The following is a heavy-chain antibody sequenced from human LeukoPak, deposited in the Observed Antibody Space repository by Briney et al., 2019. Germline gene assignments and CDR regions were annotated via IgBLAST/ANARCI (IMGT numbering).Heavy chain of an antibody. D-gene: IGHD6-19*01. Sequence: GGSLRLSCAASGFTFSSYGMSWVRQAPGKGLEWVSAISGSGGSTYYADSVKGRFTISRDNSKNTLYLQMNSLRAEDTAVYYCARPLYSSGGAFDIWGQGTMVTVSS. CDR2: ISGSGGST. CDR3: ARPLYSSGGAFDI. J-gene: IGHJ3*02. V-gene: IGHV3-23*01. CDR1: GFTFSSYG.